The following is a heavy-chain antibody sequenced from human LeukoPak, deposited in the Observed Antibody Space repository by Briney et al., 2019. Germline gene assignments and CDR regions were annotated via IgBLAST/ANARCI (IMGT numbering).Heavy chain of an antibody. Sequence: GGSLRLSCAASGFTFSSYELYWVRQAPGKGLEWISYISSSSTIIKYADSVRGRFTISRDDAKESLYLQMSSLRADDTAIYYCGASRQYVGAFDIWGQGTLVTVSS. CDR2: ISSSSTII. D-gene: IGHD3-16*01. CDR1: GFTFSSYE. CDR3: GASRQYVGAFDI. V-gene: IGHV3-48*03. J-gene: IGHJ3*02.